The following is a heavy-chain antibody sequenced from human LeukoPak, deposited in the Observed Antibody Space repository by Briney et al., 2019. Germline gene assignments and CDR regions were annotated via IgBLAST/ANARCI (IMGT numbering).Heavy chain of an antibody. Sequence: PGGSLRLSCAASGFTFSSYAMSWVRQAPGKGLEWVSAISGSGGSTYYADSVKGRFTISRDNSKNTLYLQMNSLRAEDTAVYYCARLIGGYSYGIDYWGQGTLVTVSS. V-gene: IGHV3-23*01. J-gene: IGHJ4*02. D-gene: IGHD5-18*01. CDR1: GFTFSSYA. CDR3: ARLIGGYSYGIDY. CDR2: ISGSGGST.